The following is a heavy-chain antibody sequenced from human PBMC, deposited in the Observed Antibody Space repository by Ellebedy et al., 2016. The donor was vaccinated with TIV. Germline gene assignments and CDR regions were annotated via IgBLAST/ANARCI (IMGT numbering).Heavy chain of an antibody. CDR3: GKDPNGDFVGGFDF. CDR2: ISASGAST. D-gene: IGHD4-17*01. Sequence: GESLKISXAVSGFSFRNYGMSWVRQAPGKGLEWVSGISASGASTYYADSVKGRFTMSRDNSKNTLYLQMNSLRFEDTALDYCGKDPNGDFVGGFDFWGRGTMVTVSS. J-gene: IGHJ3*01. CDR1: GFSFRNYG. V-gene: IGHV3-23*01.